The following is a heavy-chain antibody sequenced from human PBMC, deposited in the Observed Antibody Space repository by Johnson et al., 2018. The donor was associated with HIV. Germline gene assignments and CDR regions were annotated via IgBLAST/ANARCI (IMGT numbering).Heavy chain of an antibody. J-gene: IGHJ3*02. CDR2: ISSSGSTI. V-gene: IGHV3-11*04. D-gene: IGHD3-3*01. Sequence: QVQLVESGGGLVPPGGSLRLSCTASEFTISGYYMSWIRQAPGKGLEWVSYISSSGSTIYYADSVKGRFTISRDNAKNSLYLQMNSLRAEDTAVYYCARRPITIFGVAFGAFDIWGQGTMVTVSS. CDR1: EFTISGYY. CDR3: ARRPITIFGVAFGAFDI.